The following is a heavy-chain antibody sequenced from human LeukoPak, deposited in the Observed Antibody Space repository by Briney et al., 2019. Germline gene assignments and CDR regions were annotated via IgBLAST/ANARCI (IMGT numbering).Heavy chain of an antibody. Sequence: GRSLRLSCAASGFTFSGYAMHWVRQAPGKGLEWVAVISYDGSNKYYADSVKGRFTISRDNSKNTLYLQMNSLRAEDTAVYYCASPSGGNRYYFDYWGQGTLVTVSS. D-gene: IGHD4-23*01. J-gene: IGHJ4*02. CDR2: ISYDGSNK. V-gene: IGHV3-30*04. CDR1: GFTFSGYA. CDR3: ASPSGGNRYYFDY.